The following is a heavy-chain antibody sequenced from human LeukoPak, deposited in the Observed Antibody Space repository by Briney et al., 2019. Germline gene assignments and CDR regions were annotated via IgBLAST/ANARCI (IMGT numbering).Heavy chain of an antibody. V-gene: IGHV4-39*01. Sequence: SETLSLTCTVSGGSISSSSYYWGWIRQPPGKGLEWIGSIYYSGSTYYNPSLKSRVTISVDTSKNQFSLKLSSVTAADTAVYYCARRKRDGYNYCYYFDYWGQGTLVTVSS. D-gene: IGHD5-12*01. CDR1: GGSISSSSYY. CDR3: ARRKRDGYNYCYYFDY. CDR2: IYYSGST. J-gene: IGHJ4*02.